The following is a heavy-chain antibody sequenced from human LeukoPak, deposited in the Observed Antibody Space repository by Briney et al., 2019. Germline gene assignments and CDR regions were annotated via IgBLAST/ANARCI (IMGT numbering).Heavy chain of an antibody. V-gene: IGHV3-7*01. CDR3: TRNRGTDY. J-gene: IGHJ4*02. D-gene: IGHD1-1*01. Sequence: AGGSLRLSCAASGFTFSNYWMNWVRQAPGKGLEWVANIKEGGSEKIYVDSVKGRFTISRDNSKNSLYLQINNLRAEDTAVYYCTRNRGTDYWGQGTLVTVSS. CDR2: IKEGGSEK. CDR1: GFTFSNYW.